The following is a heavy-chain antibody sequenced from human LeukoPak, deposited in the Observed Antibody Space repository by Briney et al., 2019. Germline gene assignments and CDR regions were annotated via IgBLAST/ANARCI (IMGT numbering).Heavy chain of an antibody. CDR3: AIIGYEDYLDY. J-gene: IGHJ4*02. CDR1: GFTFSSYG. CDR2: ISFDGSNK. D-gene: IGHD5-12*01. V-gene: IGHV3-30*03. Sequence: QTGGSLRLSCAVSGFTFSSYGMHRVRQAPGKGLEWVAVISFDGSNKYYADSVKGRFTISRDNSKNTLYLQMNSLRAEDTAVYYCAIIGYEDYLDYWGQGTLVTVSS.